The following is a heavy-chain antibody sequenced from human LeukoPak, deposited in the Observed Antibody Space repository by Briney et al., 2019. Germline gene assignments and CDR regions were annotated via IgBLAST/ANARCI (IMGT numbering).Heavy chain of an antibody. CDR2: ISYDGSNK. V-gene: IGHV3-30*04. J-gene: IGHJ4*02. D-gene: IGHD6-19*01. Sequence: AGGSLRLSCAASGFTFSSYAMDWVRQAPGKGLEWVAVISYDGSNKSYADSAKGRFTNSRDNSKNTLYLQMNSLRAEDTAVYYCARDKQWLVLDYWGQGTLVTVSS. CDR3: ARDKQWLVLDY. CDR1: GFTFSSYA.